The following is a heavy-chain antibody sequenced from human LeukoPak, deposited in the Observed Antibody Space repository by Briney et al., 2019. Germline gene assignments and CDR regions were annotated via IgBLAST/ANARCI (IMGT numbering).Heavy chain of an antibody. CDR1: GFTFSSYA. V-gene: IGHV3-64*04. CDR3: ARDIAAAGGEDAFDI. J-gene: IGHJ3*02. Sequence: GGSLRLSCSASGFTFSSYAMHWVRKAPGKGLEYVSTISSNGGSTYYTDSVKGRFTISRDNSRNTLYLQMNSLRAEDTAVYYCARDIAAAGGEDAFDIWGQGTMVTVSS. D-gene: IGHD6-13*01. CDR2: ISSNGGST.